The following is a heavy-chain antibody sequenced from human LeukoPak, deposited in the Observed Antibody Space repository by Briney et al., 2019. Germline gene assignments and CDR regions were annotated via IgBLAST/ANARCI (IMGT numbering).Heavy chain of an antibody. J-gene: IGHJ6*02. CDR1: GFTFSSYA. D-gene: IGHD6-13*01. CDR3: AKERSSSSIYGMDV. Sequence: LAGGSLRLSCAASGFTFSSYAMSWVRQAPGKGLEWVSLISGSGSYTYYADSVKGRFTISRDHSKKTLYLQMNRLRAEDTAVYYCAKERSSSSIYGMDVWGQGTTVTVSS. V-gene: IGHV3-23*01. CDR2: ISGSGSYT.